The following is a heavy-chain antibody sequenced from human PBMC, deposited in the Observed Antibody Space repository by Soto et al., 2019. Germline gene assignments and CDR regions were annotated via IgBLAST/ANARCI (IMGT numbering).Heavy chain of an antibody. CDR3: ATLEGIVVVPAAVFDY. D-gene: IGHD2-2*01. V-gene: IGHV3-30-3*01. CDR1: GFTFSSYA. Sequence: GGSLRLSCAASGFTFSSYAMHWVRQAPGKGLEWVAVISYDGSNKYYADSVKGRFTISRDNSKNTLYLQMNSLRAEDTAVYYCATLEGIVVVPAAVFDYWGQRTLVTVSS. CDR2: ISYDGSNK. J-gene: IGHJ4*02.